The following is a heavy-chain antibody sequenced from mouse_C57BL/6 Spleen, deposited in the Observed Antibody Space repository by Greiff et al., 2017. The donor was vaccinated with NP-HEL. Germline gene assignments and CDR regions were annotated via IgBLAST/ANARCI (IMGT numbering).Heavy chain of an antibody. CDR3: ARGGGYQYYFDY. D-gene: IGHD2-2*01. J-gene: IGHJ2*01. Sequence: QVQLQQPGAELVKPGASVKLSCKASGYTFTSYWMQWVKQRPGQGLEWIGEIDPSDSYTNYNQKFKGKATLTVDPSSSTAYMQLSSLTSEDSAVYYCARGGGYQYYFDYWGQGTTLTVSS. V-gene: IGHV1-50*01. CDR2: IDPSDSYT. CDR1: GYTFTSYW.